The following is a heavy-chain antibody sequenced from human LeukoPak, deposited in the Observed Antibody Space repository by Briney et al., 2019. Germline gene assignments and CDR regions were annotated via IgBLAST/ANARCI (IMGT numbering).Heavy chain of an antibody. Sequence: GGSLRLSCATSGFIVSGNYMSWVRQAPGKGLEWVSVIYSGGNTYYADSVKGRFTVSRDNSKNTVYLQMNTLRAEDTAVYYCAGAHSSTWSVFWGRGTLVTVSS. J-gene: IGHJ5*01. CDR1: GFIVSGNY. CDR2: IYSGGNT. D-gene: IGHD6-13*01. CDR3: AGAHSSTWSVF. V-gene: IGHV3-53*01.